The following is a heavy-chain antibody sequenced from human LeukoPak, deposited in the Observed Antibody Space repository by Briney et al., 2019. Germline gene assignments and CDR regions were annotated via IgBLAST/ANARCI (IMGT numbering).Heavy chain of an antibody. CDR2: ISYDGSNK. CDR3: AKVASSWLLVLIDY. Sequence: GGSLRLSCAASGFTFSSYDMHWVRQAPGKGLEWVEVISYDGSNKYYADSVKGRFTISRDNSKNTLYLQMNSLGAEDTAVYYCAKVASSWLLVLIDYWGQGTLVTVSS. CDR1: GFTFSSYD. D-gene: IGHD6-13*01. V-gene: IGHV3-30*18. J-gene: IGHJ4*02.